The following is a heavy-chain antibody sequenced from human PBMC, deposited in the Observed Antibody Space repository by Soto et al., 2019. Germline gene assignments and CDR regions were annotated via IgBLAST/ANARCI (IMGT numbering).Heavy chain of an antibody. D-gene: IGHD1-20*01. Sequence: SDTLSLTCTVSGGSISSGDYYWSWIRQPPGKGLEWIGYIYYSGSTYYNPSLKSRVTISVDTSKNQFSLKLSSVTAADTAVYYCARDRALTGTFDYWGQGTLVTVSS. J-gene: IGHJ4*02. V-gene: IGHV4-30-4*02. CDR1: GGSISSGDYY. CDR3: ARDRALTGTFDY. CDR2: IYYSGST.